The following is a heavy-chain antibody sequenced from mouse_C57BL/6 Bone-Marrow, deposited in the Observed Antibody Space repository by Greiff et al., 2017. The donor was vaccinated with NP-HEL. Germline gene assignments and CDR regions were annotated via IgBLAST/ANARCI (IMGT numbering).Heavy chain of an antibody. CDR2: INPSSGYT. D-gene: IGHD2-1*01. V-gene: IGHV1-7*01. Sequence: QVQLQQPGAELAKPGASVKLSCKASGYTFTSYWMHWVKQRPGQGLEWIGYINPSSGYTKYNQKFKDKATLTVDKSSSTAYMQLSSLTSEDSAVDYYGRPASDDGNYRNDLDYWGQGTTLTVSS. CDR1: GYTFTSYW. CDR3: GRPASDDGNYRNDLDY. J-gene: IGHJ2*01.